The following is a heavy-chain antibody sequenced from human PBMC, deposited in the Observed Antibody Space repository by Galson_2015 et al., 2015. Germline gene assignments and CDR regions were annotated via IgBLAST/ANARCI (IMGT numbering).Heavy chain of an antibody. CDR3: AREGGKKVVAYYLDY. CDR2: TPYDGSID. Sequence: SLRLSCAASGFTFSSHAMHWVRQAPGKGLEWVAVTPYDGSIDYYAGSVKGRFTISRDNAENTLYLQMNSLRAEDTAVYYCAREGGKKVVAYYLDYWGQGTLVTVSS. J-gene: IGHJ4*02. D-gene: IGHD2-15*01. CDR1: GFTFSSHA. V-gene: IGHV3-30-3*01.